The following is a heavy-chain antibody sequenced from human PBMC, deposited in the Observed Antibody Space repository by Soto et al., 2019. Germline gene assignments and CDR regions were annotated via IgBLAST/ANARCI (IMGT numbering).Heavy chain of an antibody. J-gene: IGHJ4*01. CDR2: ITYDGTEI. D-gene: IGHD6-19*01. CDR3: AKEQSSGFYRVVDY. V-gene: IGHV3-30*18. Sequence: QVHVVESGGGEVQPGRALRHSCAASGYTLSCCGMHWVRQAPGKGLQWVGVITYDGTEIHYGDPVKGRFTISRDSCENTVFRQMHSLRVEDSAVYYCAKEQSSGFYRVVDYWGHGTLVTVSP. CDR1: GYTLSCCG.